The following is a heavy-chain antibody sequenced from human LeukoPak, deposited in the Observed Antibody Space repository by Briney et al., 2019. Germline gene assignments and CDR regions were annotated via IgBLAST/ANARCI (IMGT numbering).Heavy chain of an antibody. Sequence: GGSLRLSCAASGFTFSTFAMIWVRQAPGKGLEWVGFIRSKAYGGTTEYAASVKGRFTISRDDSKSIAYLQMNSLKTEDTAVYYCTREVPYCGGDCYQYLYYYYYYMDVWGKGTTVTISS. V-gene: IGHV3-49*04. CDR2: IRSKAYGGTT. D-gene: IGHD2-21*02. CDR3: TREVPYCGGDCYQYLYYYYYYMDV. CDR1: GFTFSTFA. J-gene: IGHJ6*03.